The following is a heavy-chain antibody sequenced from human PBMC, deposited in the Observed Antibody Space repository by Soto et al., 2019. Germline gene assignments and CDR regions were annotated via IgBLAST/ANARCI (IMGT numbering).Heavy chain of an antibody. V-gene: IGHV3-9*01. CDR2: ISWNSGSI. D-gene: IGHD3-9*01. J-gene: IGHJ4*02. CDR3: AKDHQLYDILTGSDGGFDY. CDR1: GFTFDDYA. Sequence: EVQLVESGGGLVQPGRSLRLSCAASGFTFDDYAMHWVRHAPGKGLEWVSGISWNSGSIGYADSVKGRFTISRDNAKNSLYLQMNSLRAEDTALYYCAKDHQLYDILTGSDGGFDYWGQGTLVTVSS.